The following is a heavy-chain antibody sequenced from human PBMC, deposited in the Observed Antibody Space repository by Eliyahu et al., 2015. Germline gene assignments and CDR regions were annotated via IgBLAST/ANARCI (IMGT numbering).Heavy chain of an antibody. J-gene: IGHJ4*02. D-gene: IGHD3-3*01. Sequence: QVTLRESGPALVKPTQTLTLTCTFSGFSLRTSGMCVSWIRQPPGKALEWLARIDWDDDKYYSTSLKTRLTISKDTSKNQVVLTMTNMDPVDTATYYCARSFWSGLYFDYWGQGTLVTVSS. V-gene: IGHV2-70*15. CDR2: IDWDDDK. CDR3: ARSFWSGLYFDY. CDR1: GFSLRTSGMC.